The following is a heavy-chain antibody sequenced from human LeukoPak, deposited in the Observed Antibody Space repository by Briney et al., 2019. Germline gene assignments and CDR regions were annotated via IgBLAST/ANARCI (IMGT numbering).Heavy chain of an antibody. J-gene: IGHJ4*02. Sequence: GGTLTLSCTASGCTFSSYSLNWVRQAPGKGLEWVSSISISSSYIYYADSVKGRFTITRENAKNTLYLQMKSPRAEDTAVDYCARRKYSSSETRNDYWGQGTLVTVSS. CDR3: ARRKYSSSETRNDY. V-gene: IGHV3-21*01. D-gene: IGHD6-6*01. CDR1: GCTFSSYS. CDR2: ISISSSYI.